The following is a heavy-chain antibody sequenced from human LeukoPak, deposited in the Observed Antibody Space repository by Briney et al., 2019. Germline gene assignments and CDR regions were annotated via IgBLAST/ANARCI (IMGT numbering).Heavy chain of an antibody. CDR3: AREGYSGYLLDY. J-gene: IGHJ4*02. D-gene: IGHD5-12*01. Sequence: GGSLRLSRAACGYTFSSYWMHWVRQAPGEGLVWVSRINSDGSSTSYADSVRGRFTISRDNAENTLYLQMNSLSAEDTAVYYCAREGYSGYLLDYWGQGTLVTVSS. CDR2: INSDGSST. V-gene: IGHV3-74*01. CDR1: GYTFSSYW.